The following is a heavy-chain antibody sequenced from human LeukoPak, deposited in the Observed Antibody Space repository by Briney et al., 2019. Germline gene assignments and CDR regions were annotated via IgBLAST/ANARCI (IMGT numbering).Heavy chain of an antibody. CDR2: ISYDGSNK. CDR3: AKELYH. J-gene: IGHJ5*02. CDR1: GFTFSSYG. V-gene: IGHV3-30*18. Sequence: PGESLRLSCAASGFTFSSYGMHWVRQAPGKGLEWVAVISYDGSNKYYADSVKGRFTISRDNSKNTLYLQMNSLRAEDTAVYYCAKELYHWGQGTLVTVSS.